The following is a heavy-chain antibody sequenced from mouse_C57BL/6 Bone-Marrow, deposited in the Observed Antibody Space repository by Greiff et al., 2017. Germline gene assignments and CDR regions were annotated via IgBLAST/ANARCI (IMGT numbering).Heavy chain of an antibody. CDR1: GYTFTSYW. Sequence: QVQLQQPGAELVMPGASVKLSCKASGYTFTSYWMHWVKQRPGQGLEWIGEIDPSDSYTNYNQKFKGKSTLTVDKSSSTAYMQLSSLTSEDSAVYYCARTGVYCYGSSYAMDYWGQGTSVTVS. V-gene: IGHV1-69*01. CDR2: IDPSDSYT. J-gene: IGHJ4*01. CDR3: ARTGVYCYGSSYAMDY. D-gene: IGHD1-1*01.